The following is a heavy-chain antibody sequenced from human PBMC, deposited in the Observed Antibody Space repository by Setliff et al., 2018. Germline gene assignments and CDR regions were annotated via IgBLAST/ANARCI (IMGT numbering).Heavy chain of an antibody. CDR3: ARGSSSSGVDY. D-gene: IGHD6-6*01. V-gene: IGHV3-7*01. Sequence: GGSLRLSCAASGFTFSNYWMSWVRQAPGKGLERVANIKQDGSEKYYVDSVKGRFTISKDNAKNSLYLQMNSLRAADTAVYYCARGSSSSGVDYWGQGTLVTVSS. J-gene: IGHJ4*02. CDR2: IKQDGSEK. CDR1: GFTFSNYW.